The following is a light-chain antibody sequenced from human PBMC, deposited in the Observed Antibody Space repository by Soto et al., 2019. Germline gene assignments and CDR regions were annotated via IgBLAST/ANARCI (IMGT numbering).Light chain of an antibody. V-gene: IGLV2-14*01. CDR2: EVY. CDR1: NSDVGGYDR. J-gene: IGLJ1*01. CDR3: QSYDSGVTGSV. Sequence: QSVLTQPASVSGSPGQSITISCTGTNSDVGGYDRVSWYQHHPGKAPKLLIFEVYNRPSGISDRFSGSKSGDTASLTISGLQAEDEADYYCQSYDSGVTGSVFGTGTKLTVL.